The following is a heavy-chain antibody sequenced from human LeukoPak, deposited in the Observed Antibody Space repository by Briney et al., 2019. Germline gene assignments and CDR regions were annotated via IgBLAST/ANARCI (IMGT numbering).Heavy chain of an antibody. V-gene: IGHV3-20*04. Sequence: GGSLRLSCAASGFTFDDYGMSWVRQAPGKGLEWVSGINWNGGSTGYADSVKGRFTISRDNAKNSLYLQMNSLRAEDTALYYCARSVMVAATHYYYYMDVWGKGTTVTVSS. CDR2: INWNGGST. J-gene: IGHJ6*03. CDR1: GFTFDDYG. D-gene: IGHD2-15*01. CDR3: ARSVMVAATHYYYYMDV.